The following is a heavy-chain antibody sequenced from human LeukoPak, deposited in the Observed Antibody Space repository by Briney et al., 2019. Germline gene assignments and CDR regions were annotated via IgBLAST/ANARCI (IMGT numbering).Heavy chain of an antibody. D-gene: IGHD1-26*01. CDR3: AREVGATITYYYYYYMDV. CDR2: IYTSGST. CDR1: GGSISSYY. J-gene: IGHJ6*03. V-gene: IGHV4-4*07. Sequence: SETLSLTCTVSGGSISSYYWSWIRQPAGKGLEWIGRIYTSGSTNYNPSLKSRVTISVDTSKNQFSLKLSSVTAADTAVYYCAREVGATITYYYYYYMDVWGKGTTVTISS.